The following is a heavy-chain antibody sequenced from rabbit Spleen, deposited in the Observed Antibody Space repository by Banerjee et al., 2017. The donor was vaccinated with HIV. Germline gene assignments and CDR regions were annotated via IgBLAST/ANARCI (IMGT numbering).Heavy chain of an antibody. CDR3: ARADYDSAWAFSL. Sequence: QSLEESGGDLVKPGASLTLTCTVSGFSFSSSWICWVRQAPGKGLEWIACIDTNDGDTDYANWPKGRFTISKTSSTTVTLQMTSLTAADTATYFCARADYDSAWAFSLWGPGTLVTVS. CDR2: IDTNDGDT. V-gene: IGHV1S40*01. D-gene: IGHD4-1*01. CDR1: GFSFSSSW. J-gene: IGHJ4*01.